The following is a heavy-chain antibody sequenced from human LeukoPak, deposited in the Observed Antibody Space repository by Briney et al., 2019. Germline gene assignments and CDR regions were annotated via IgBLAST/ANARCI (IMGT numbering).Heavy chain of an antibody. CDR1: DDSISDYY. CDR2: IYYSGST. V-gene: IGHV4-59*08. D-gene: IGHD5-12*01. J-gene: IGHJ3*02. Sequence: KPSETLSLTCTVSDDSISDYYWNWIRQPPGKGLEWVGSIYYSGSTKYNPSLKSRVTISVDTSKNQFSLKLSSVTAADTAIYFCARHSRSGSGGYENAFDIWGQGTMVTVSS. CDR3: ARHSRSGSGGYENAFDI.